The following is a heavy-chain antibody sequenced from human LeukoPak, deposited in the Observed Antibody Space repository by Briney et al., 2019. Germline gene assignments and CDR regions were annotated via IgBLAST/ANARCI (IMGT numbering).Heavy chain of an antibody. V-gene: IGHV4-4*07. CDR3: ARALDVVVAETGWFDP. CDR1: GGSISSYY. D-gene: IGHD2-15*01. J-gene: IGHJ5*02. CDR2: IYTSGST. Sequence: ASETLSLTCTVSGGSISSYYWSWIRQPAGKGLEWIGRIYTSGSTNYNPSLKSRVTMSVDTSKNQFSLKLSSVTAADTAVYYCARALDVVVAETGWFDPWGQGTLVTVSS.